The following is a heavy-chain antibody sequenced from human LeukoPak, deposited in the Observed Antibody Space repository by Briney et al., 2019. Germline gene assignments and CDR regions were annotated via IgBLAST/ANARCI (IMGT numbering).Heavy chain of an antibody. CDR3: AMRGVNYPFDY. V-gene: IGHV3-23*01. CDR1: GFTFSSYA. CDR2: TSGSDSST. Sequence: GGSLRLSCVGSGFTFSSYALSWVRQAPGRGLEWVSPTSGSDSSTYYADSVKGRFTISRDNSKDTLYLQMNNLRAEDTAVYCCAMRGVNYPFDYWGQGTLVTVSS. D-gene: IGHD5-24*01. J-gene: IGHJ4*02.